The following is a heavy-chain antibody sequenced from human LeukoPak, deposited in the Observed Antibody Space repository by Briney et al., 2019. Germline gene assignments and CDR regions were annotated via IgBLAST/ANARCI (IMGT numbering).Heavy chain of an antibody. D-gene: IGHD3-10*01. CDR1: GGSFSGYY. CDR2: INHSGST. V-gene: IGHV4-34*01. J-gene: IGHJ4*02. Sequence: ASETLSLTCAVYGGSFSGYYWSWIRQPPGKGLEWIGEINHSGSTNYNPSLKSRVTISVDTSKNQFSLKLSSVTAADTAVYYCARGRGILWFGELLSHFDYWGQGTLVTVSS. CDR3: ARGRGILWFGELLSHFDY.